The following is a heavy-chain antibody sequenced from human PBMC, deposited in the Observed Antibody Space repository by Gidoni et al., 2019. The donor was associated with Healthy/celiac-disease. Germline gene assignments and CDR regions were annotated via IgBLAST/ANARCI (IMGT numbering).Heavy chain of an antibody. V-gene: IGHV3-9*01. CDR2: LSWNSGNI. J-gene: IGHJ4*02. CDR1: GFTFDDYA. CDR3: AKSRGRYSYGSLFDY. D-gene: IGHD5-18*01. Sequence: EVQLVESGGGLVQPGRSLRLSCAASGFTFDDYAMHWVRQAPGKGLEWVSGLSWNSGNIGYADSVKGRFTISRDNAKNSLYLQMNSLRAEDTALYYCAKSRGRYSYGSLFDYWGQGTLVTVSS.